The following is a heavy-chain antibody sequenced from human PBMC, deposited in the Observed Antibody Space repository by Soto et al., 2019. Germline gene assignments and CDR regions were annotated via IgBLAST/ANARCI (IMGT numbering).Heavy chain of an antibody. CDR3: ASGITFFGVADLEDAFDI. Sequence: GGSLRLSCAASGFTFSSYWMSWVRQAPGKGLEWVANIKQDGSEKYYVDSVKGRFTISRDNAKNSLYLQMNSLRAEDTAVYYWASGITFFGVADLEDAFDIGAQGKRVTVSS. CDR1: GFTFSSYW. V-gene: IGHV3-7*01. D-gene: IGHD3-3*01. CDR2: IKQDGSEK. J-gene: IGHJ3*02.